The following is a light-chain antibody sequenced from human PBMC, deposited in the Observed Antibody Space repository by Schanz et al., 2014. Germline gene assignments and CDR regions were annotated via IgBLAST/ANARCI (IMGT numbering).Light chain of an antibody. CDR3: QSYDSSLSGEV. J-gene: IGLJ2*01. V-gene: IGLV1-44*01. CDR2: TND. Sequence: QSVLTQTPSASATPGQRVTISCSGSSSNIAINNVNWYQQLPGTAPKLLIFTNDERPAGVSDRFSASKSGTSASLTISGLQSEDEADYYCQSYDSSLSGEVFGGGTKLTVL. CDR1: SSNIAINN.